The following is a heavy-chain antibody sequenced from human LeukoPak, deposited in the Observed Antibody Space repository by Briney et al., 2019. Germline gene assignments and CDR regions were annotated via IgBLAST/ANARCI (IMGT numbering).Heavy chain of an antibody. CDR3: ASAVAGTNDY. CDR2: IYHSGST. CDR1: GGSISNSDW. D-gene: IGHD6-19*01. V-gene: IGHV4-4*02. J-gene: IGHJ4*02. Sequence: SGTLSLTCAVSGGSISNSDWWSWVRQPPGKGLEWIGEIYHSGSTNYNPSLKSQVTISVDTSKNQFSLKLSSVTAADTAVYYCASAVAGTNDYWGQGTLVTVSS.